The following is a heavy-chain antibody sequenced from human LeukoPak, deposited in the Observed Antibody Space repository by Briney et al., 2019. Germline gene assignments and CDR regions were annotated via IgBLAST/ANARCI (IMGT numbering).Heavy chain of an antibody. CDR2: INPNSGGT. Sequence: GASVKVSCKASGYTFTGYYMHWVRQAPGQGLEWMGWINPNSGGTNYAQKFQGRVTMTRDTSISTAYMELSRLRSDDTAVYYCASTPSGYCSSTSCLNWFDPWGQGTLVTVSS. CDR1: GYTFTGYY. D-gene: IGHD2-2*01. V-gene: IGHV1-2*02. CDR3: ASTPSGYCSSTSCLNWFDP. J-gene: IGHJ5*02.